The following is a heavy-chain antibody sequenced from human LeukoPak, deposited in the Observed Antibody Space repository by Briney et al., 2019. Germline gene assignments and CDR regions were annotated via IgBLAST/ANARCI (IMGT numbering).Heavy chain of an antibody. V-gene: IGHV4-34*01. CDR3: ARGPGQFVRTPPRGWFDP. J-gene: IGHJ5*02. D-gene: IGHD6-6*01. Sequence: SETLSLTCAVYGGSFSGYYWSWIRQPPGKGLEWIGEINHSGSTNYNPSLKSRVTISVDTSKNQFSLKLSSVTAADTAVYYCARGPGQFVRTPPRGWFDPWGQGALVTVSS. CDR2: INHSGST. CDR1: GGSFSGYY.